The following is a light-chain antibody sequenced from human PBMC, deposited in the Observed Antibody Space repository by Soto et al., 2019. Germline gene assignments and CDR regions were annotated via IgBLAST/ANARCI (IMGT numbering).Light chain of an antibody. CDR3: QQSYSTPFT. V-gene: IGKV1-5*03. Sequence: DIQMTQSPSTLSESVGDRVTLACRASQSISSWLAWYQQKPGKAPKLLIYKASSLESGVPSRFSGSGSGTDFTLTISSLQPEDFATYYCQQSYSTPFTFGPGTKVDIK. CDR2: KAS. J-gene: IGKJ3*01. CDR1: QSISSW.